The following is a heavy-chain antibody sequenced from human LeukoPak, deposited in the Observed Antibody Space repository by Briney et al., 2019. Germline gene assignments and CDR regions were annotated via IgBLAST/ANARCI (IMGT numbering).Heavy chain of an antibody. J-gene: IGHJ3*02. CDR3: AREKWVGATTVRAFDI. D-gene: IGHD1-26*01. CDR2: LSDVGTN. CDR1: GVSISSYY. V-gene: IGHV4-59*01. Sequence: SETLSLTCAVSGVSISSYYWSWIRRHPGKGLEWIGYLSDVGTNDYNPSLKSRVTISVDTSKNQFSLKLSSVTAADTAVYYCAREKWVGATTVRAFDIWGQGTMVTVSS.